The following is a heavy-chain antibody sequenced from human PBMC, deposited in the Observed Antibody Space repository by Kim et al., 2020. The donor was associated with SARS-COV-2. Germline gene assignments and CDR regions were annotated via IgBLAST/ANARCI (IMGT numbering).Heavy chain of an antibody. D-gene: IGHD2-2*01. CDR3: AKGPVVPPAASVYFQ. CDR2: ISYDGSNK. Sequence: GGSLRLSCAASGITFSSYGMHWVRQAPGKGLEWVAAISYDGSNKYYADSVRGRFTISRDNSKNTLYLQMNSLRPEDTAVYYGAKGPVVPPAASVYFQ. J-gene: IGHJ1*01. V-gene: IGHV3-30*18. CDR1: GITFSSYG.